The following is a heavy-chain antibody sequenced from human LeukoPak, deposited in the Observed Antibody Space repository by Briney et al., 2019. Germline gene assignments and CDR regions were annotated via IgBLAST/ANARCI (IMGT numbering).Heavy chain of an antibody. CDR1: GYTFTGYY. CDR2: INPNSGGT. CDR3: ARDLGGANYDMLTGSGFDP. J-gene: IGHJ5*02. Sequence: ASVKVSCKASGYTFTGYYMHWVRQAPGQGLEWMGWINPNSGGTNYAQKLQGWVTMTRDTSISTAYMELSRLRSDDTAVYYCARDLGGANYDMLTGSGFDPWGQGTPVTVSS. V-gene: IGHV1-2*04. D-gene: IGHD3-9*01.